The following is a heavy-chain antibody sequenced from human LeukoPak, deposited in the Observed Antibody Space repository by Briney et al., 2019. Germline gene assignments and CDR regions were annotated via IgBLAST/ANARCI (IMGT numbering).Heavy chain of an antibody. J-gene: IGHJ5*02. Sequence: SVKVSCKASGGTFSSYAISWARQAPGQGLEWMGGIIPIFGTANYAQKFQGRVTITTDESTSTAYMELSSLRSEDTAVYYCARESRGMTLWFDPWGQGTLVTVSS. V-gene: IGHV1-69*05. CDR1: GGTFSSYA. CDR2: IIPIFGTA. D-gene: IGHD3-16*01. CDR3: ARESRGMTLWFDP.